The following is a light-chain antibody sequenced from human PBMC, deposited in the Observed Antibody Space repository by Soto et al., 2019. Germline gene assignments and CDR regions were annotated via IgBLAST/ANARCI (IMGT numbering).Light chain of an antibody. V-gene: IGLV1-44*01. Sequence: QSVLTQPPSASATPGQRVTISCSGSRSNIGTNAVNWYQQLRGTAPRLLIYNNNQRPSGVPDRFSGSKSGTAASLAISGLQSDDEATYFCAAWVDRLNVLYVFGTGTKRTVL. CDR2: NNN. CDR3: AAWVDRLNVLYV. J-gene: IGLJ1*01. CDR1: RSNIGTNA.